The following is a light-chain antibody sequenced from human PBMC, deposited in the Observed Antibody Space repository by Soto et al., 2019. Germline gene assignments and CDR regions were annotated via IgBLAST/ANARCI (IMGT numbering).Light chain of an antibody. CDR2: EVS. J-gene: IGLJ3*02. V-gene: IGLV2-14*01. CDR1: SSDVGGYNY. CDR3: SSDTSSSTWV. Sequence: QSALTQPASVSGSPGQSITISCTGTSSDVGGYNYVSWYQQHPDKAPKLMIYEVSNRPSGVSNRFSGSKSGNTASLTISGLQAEDEADYYCSSDTSSSTWVFGGGTKLTVL.